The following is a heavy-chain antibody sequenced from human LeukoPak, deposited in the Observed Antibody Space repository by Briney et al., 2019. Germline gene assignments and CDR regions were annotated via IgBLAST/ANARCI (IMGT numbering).Heavy chain of an antibody. Sequence: PGGSLRPSCVASGFSFSNYWMYWGRQAPGKGLVWVSRINSDGSYTDYADSAKGRFTISRDNAKDTLYLQMNSLRADDTAVYYCARADNWQSGGAWGQGTLVTVSS. CDR3: ARADNWQSGGA. CDR2: INSDGSYT. D-gene: IGHD1-1*01. V-gene: IGHV3-74*01. CDR1: GFSFSNYW. J-gene: IGHJ5*02.